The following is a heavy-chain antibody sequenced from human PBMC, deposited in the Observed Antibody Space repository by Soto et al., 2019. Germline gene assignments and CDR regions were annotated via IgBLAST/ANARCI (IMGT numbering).Heavy chain of an antibody. V-gene: IGHV4-59*08. J-gene: IGHJ6*03. CDR2: IYYSGST. CDR3: ARLYYYMDV. Sequence: SETLYLTCTVSGGSISSYYWSWIRQPPGKGLEWIGYIYYSGSTNYNPSLKSRATISVDTSKNQFSLKLSSVTAADTAVYYCARLYYYMDVWGKGTTVTVSS. CDR1: GGSISSYY.